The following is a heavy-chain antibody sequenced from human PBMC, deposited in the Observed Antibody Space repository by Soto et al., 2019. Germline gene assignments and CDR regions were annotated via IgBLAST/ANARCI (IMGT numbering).Heavy chain of an antibody. D-gene: IGHD3-16*02. CDR2: FNHSGST. V-gene: IGHV4-34*01. J-gene: IGHJ4*02. CDR3: ERVDMITFEGFIQYVRMDD. CDR1: GGSFSGYY. Sequence: QVQLQQWGAGLLKPSETLSLTCAVYGGSFSGYYWSWLRQPPGQGLEWIGEFNHSGSTNYNPSLKIRVTISIDTSENQFSLKLSAVTAEYTAVYYCERVDMITFEGFIQYVRMDDWGQGTLVTVSS.